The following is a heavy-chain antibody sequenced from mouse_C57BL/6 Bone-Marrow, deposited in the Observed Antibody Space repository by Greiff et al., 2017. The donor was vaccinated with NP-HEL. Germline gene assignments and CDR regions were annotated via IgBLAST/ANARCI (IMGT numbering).Heavy chain of an antibody. V-gene: IGHV1-62-2*01. CDR3: ARHAYGSSRSFLYYFDY. Sequence: QVQLQQSGAELVKPGASVKLSCKASGYTFTEYTIHWVKQRSGQGLEWIGWFYPGSGSIKYNEKFKDKATLTADKSSSTVYMELSRLTSEDSAVYFCARHAYGSSRSFLYYFDYWGQGTTLTVSS. J-gene: IGHJ2*01. CDR2: FYPGSGSI. D-gene: IGHD1-1*01. CDR1: GYTFTEYT.